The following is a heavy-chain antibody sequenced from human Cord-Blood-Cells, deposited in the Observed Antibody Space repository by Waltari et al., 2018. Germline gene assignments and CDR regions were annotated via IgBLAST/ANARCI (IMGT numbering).Heavy chain of an antibody. V-gene: IGHV1-69-2*01. CDR2: VDPEGGET. D-gene: IGHD3-10*01. CDR3: ATLAGASMVQGVIDY. J-gene: IGHJ4*02. CDR1: GYTFTDYY. Sequence: EVQLVQSGAEVKKPGATVKISCKVSGYTFTDYYIHWVQHAPGKGLEWMGLVDPEGGETINAEKFQGRVTITADTATDTADMELSSLRSEETAVYYCATLAGASMVQGVIDYWGQGTLVTVSS.